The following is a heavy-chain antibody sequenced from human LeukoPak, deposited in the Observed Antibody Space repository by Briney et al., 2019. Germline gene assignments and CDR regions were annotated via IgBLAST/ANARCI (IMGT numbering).Heavy chain of an antibody. CDR2: ISSSSSYI. V-gene: IGHV3-21*01. CDR3: ASGVRYYDILTGSYPY. D-gene: IGHD3-9*01. CDR1: GFTFSSYS. Sequence: GGSLRHFCAASGFTFSSYSMNWVRQAPGKGLEWVSSISSSSSYIYYADSVKGRFTISRDNAKNSLYLQMNSLRAEDTAVYYCASGVRYYDILTGSYPYWGRGTLVTVSS. J-gene: IGHJ4*02.